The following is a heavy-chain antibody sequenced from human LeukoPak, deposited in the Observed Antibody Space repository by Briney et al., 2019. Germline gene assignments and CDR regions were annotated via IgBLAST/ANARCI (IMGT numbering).Heavy chain of an antibody. CDR1: GFTFSNYA. V-gene: IGHV3-23*01. CDR3: AKDSSGYLPLDAFDI. D-gene: IGHD3-22*01. CDR2: ISGSGGT. J-gene: IGHJ3*02. Sequence: PGGSLRLSCAASGFTFSNYAMSWVRQAPGRGLEWVSAISGSGGTYYVDSVKGRFTISRDNSKNTLYLQMNSLRAEDTAVYYCAKDSSGYLPLDAFDIWGQGTMVTVSS.